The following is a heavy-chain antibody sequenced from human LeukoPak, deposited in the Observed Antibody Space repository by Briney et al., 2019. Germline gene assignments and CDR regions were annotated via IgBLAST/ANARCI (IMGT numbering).Heavy chain of an antibody. CDR1: GFTFSSYG. CDR3: ARERRYYGSGSYYKTLDY. Sequence: GRSLRLSCAASGFTFSSYGMHWVRQAPGKGLEWVAVIWYDGSNKCYADSVKGRFTISRDNSKNTLYLQMNSLRAEDTAVYYCARERRYYGSGSYYKTLDYWGQGTLVTVSS. CDR2: IWYDGSNK. D-gene: IGHD3-10*01. J-gene: IGHJ4*02. V-gene: IGHV3-33*01.